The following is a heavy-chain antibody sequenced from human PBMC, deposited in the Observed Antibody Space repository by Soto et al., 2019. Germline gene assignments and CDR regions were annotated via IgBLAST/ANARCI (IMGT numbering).Heavy chain of an antibody. J-gene: IGHJ4*02. CDR2: IIPIFGTA. V-gene: IGHV1-69*12. D-gene: IGHD3-16*01. Sequence: QVQLVQSGAEVKKPGSSVKVSCKASGGTFSSYAIDWVRQAPGQGLEWMGGIIPIFGTADYAQKFQGRVTITADESTSTAYMELRSLRSEDTAVYYCARAQTGGGWGYYFDYWGQGTLVTVSS. CDR3: ARAQTGGGWGYYFDY. CDR1: GGTFSSYA.